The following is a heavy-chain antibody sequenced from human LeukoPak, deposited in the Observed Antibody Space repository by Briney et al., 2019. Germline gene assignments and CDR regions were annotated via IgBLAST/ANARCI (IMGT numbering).Heavy chain of an antibody. CDR1: GFTFSDHY. CDR2: IKQDGSEK. J-gene: IGHJ6*02. D-gene: IGHD6-6*01. CDR3: ARGREQLVRYYYYGMDV. V-gene: IGHV3-7*03. Sequence: PGGSLRPSCAASGFTFSDHYIDWVRQAPGKGLEWVANIKQDGSEKYYVDSVKGRFTISRDNAKNSLYLQMNSLRAEDTAVYYCARGREQLVRYYYYGMDVWGQGTTVTVSS.